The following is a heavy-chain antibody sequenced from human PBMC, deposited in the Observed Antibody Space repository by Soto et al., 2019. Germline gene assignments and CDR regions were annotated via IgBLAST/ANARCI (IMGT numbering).Heavy chain of an antibody. CDR1: GGSFSGYY. CDR2: INHSGST. CDR3: ARGRPPGYYLVGWFDP. D-gene: IGHD3-3*01. Sequence: SETLSLTCAVYGGSFSGYYWSWIRQPPGKGLEWIGEINHSGSTNYNPSLKSRVTISVDTSKNQFSLKLSSVTAADTAVYYCARGRPPGYYLVGWFDPWGQGTLVTVSS. V-gene: IGHV4-34*01. J-gene: IGHJ5*02.